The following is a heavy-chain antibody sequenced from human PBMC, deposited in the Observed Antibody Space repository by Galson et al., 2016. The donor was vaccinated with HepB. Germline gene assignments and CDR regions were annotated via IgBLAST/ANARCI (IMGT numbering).Heavy chain of an antibody. CDR2: ICSGGDIT. CDR1: GFTFSDYP. J-gene: IGHJ4*02. CDR3: VRVAAGVNFFDY. V-gene: IGHV3-11*04. Sequence: SLRLSCAASGFTFSDYPMSWIRQATGKGLQWLSHICSGGDITYYADSVRGRFTVSRDNSKNPLYLQMNIPRAEDTAIYYCVRVAAGVNFFDYWGQGTLVTVSS. D-gene: IGHD6-19*01.